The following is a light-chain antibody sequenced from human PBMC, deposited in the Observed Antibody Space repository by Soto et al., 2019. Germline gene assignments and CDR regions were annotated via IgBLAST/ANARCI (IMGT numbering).Light chain of an antibody. CDR3: QQYGNSTWT. CDR2: GAS. J-gene: IGKJ1*01. Sequence: EIVMTQSPATLSVSPGERATLSCRASQSVSSNLAWYQQKPGQAPRLLIYGASTRETGIPARFSGSGAGTECTLTISSLQSEDFEVDYCQQYGNSTWTFGQGTKVDIK. V-gene: IGKV3-15*01. CDR1: QSVSSN.